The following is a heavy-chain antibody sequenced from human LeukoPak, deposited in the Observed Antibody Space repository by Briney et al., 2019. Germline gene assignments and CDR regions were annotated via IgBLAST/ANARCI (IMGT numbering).Heavy chain of an antibody. V-gene: IGHV1-8*01. CDR1: GYTFTSYD. CDR2: MNPNSGNT. J-gene: IGHJ6*03. Sequence: ASVKVSCKASGYTFTSYDINWVRQATGQGLEWMGWMNPNSGNTGYAQKFQGRVTMTRNTSISTAYMELSSLRSEDTAVYYCASSPLGYCSSTSCYYYYMDVWGKGTTVTVS. D-gene: IGHD2-2*01. CDR3: ASSPLGYCSSTSCYYYYMDV.